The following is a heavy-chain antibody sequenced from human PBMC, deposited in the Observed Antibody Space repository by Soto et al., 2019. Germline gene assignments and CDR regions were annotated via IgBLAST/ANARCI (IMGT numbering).Heavy chain of an antibody. CDR2: ISGSGGST. CDR1: GFTFSSYA. V-gene: IGHV3-23*01. CDR3: AKGPGSGWYCDS. D-gene: IGHD6-19*01. Sequence: RLSCAASGFTFSSYAMSWVRQAPGKGLEWVSAISGSGGSTYYADSVKGRFTISRDNSKNTLYLQMNSLRAEDTAVYYCAKGPGSGWYCDSWGQGTLVTVSS. J-gene: IGHJ5*01.